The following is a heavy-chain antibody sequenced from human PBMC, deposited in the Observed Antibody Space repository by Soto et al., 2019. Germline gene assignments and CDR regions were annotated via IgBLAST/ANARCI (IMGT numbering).Heavy chain of an antibody. J-gene: IGHJ5*02. V-gene: IGHV1-69*12. Sequence: QVQLVQSGAEVKKPGSSVKVSCKASGGTFSSYAISWVRQAPGQGLEWMGGIIPIFGTANYAQKFQGRVTITADESTCTAYMELSSLSSEDTALDYWARGRHDYGDYVGFDPWGQGTLVTVSS. CDR2: IIPIFGTA. D-gene: IGHD4-17*01. CDR1: GGTFSSYA. CDR3: ARGRHDYGDYVGFDP.